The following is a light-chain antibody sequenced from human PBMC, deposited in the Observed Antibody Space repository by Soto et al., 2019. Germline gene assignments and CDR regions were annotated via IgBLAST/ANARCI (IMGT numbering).Light chain of an antibody. Sequence: DIQLTQSPSFLSASVGDRVTITCRASQGISSYLAWYQQKPGKAPKLLIYGASTLQNGVPSTFSGSGSGTEFTLTISSLQPEDFATYYCQQSYSTPMYTFGQGTKLEIK. J-gene: IGKJ2*01. CDR1: QGISSY. CDR3: QQSYSTPMYT. V-gene: IGKV1-9*01. CDR2: GAS.